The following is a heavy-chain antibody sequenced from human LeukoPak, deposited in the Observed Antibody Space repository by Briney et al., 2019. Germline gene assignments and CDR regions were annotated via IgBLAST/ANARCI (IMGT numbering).Heavy chain of an antibody. CDR3: AKDEALISVAGLDS. V-gene: IGHV3-23*01. CDR2: ISGSGGST. Sequence: GGSLRLSCAASGFTFSSYAMSWARQAPGKGLEWVSGISGSGGSTFYADSVKGRFTISRDNSMHTLYVEMNSLRAEDTAVYYCAKDEALISVAGLDSWGQGTLVTVSS. CDR1: GFTFSSYA. J-gene: IGHJ4*02. D-gene: IGHD6-19*01.